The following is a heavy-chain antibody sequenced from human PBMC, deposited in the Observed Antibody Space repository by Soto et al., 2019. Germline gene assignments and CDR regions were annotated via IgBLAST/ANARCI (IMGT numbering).Heavy chain of an antibody. CDR3: AYQQVAFDY. CDR2: ISGSGADT. J-gene: IGHJ4*02. Sequence: EVPLLESGGGLVQPGGSLRLSCAASGFTFSIYAMSWVRQAQGKELEWVSAISGSGADTNYADCVKGRFTISRDNSKNTLYLQMNNLRAEDMAVYYCAYQQVAFDYWGQGTLVPVSS. CDR1: GFTFSIYA. D-gene: IGHD2-2*01. V-gene: IGHV3-23*01.